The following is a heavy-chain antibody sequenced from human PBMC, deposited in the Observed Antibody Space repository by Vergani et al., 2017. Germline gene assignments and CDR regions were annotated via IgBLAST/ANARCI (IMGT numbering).Heavy chain of an antibody. CDR3: AKERDGYNYGAFDI. CDR1: GFTFSSYG. Sequence: QVQLVESGGGVVQPGRSLRLSCAASGFTFSSYGMHWVRQAPGKGLEWVAVISYYGSNKYYADSVKGRFTISRDNSKNTLYLQMNSLRAEDTAVYYCAKERDGYNYGAFDIWGQGTMVTVSS. J-gene: IGHJ3*02. V-gene: IGHV3-30*18. D-gene: IGHD5-24*01. CDR2: ISYYGSNK.